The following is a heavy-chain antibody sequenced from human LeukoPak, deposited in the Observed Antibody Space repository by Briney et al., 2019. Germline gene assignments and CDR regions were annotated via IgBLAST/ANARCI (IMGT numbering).Heavy chain of an antibody. V-gene: IGHV3-74*01. D-gene: IGHD5-18*01. CDR3: ARGGGYSYGSFDY. J-gene: IGHJ4*02. Sequence: GGSLRLSCAASGIIFSNYWMHWVRQAPGKGLVGVSRINRDGSSTSYADCVKGRFTISRDNAKNTLYLQMNSLRAEDTAVYSCARGGGYSYGSFDYWGQGTLVTVSS. CDR2: INRDGSST. CDR1: GIIFSNYW.